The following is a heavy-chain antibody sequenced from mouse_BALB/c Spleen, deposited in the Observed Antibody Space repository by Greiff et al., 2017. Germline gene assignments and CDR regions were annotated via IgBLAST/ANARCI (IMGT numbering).Heavy chain of an antibody. D-gene: IGHD1-1*01. V-gene: IGHV14-4*02. CDR1: GFNIKDYY. CDR3: DGVMTTVERRDY. CDR2: IDPENGDT. J-gene: IGHJ2*01. Sequence: VQLQQSGAELVRSGASVKLSCTASGFNIKDYYMHWVKQRPEQGLEWIGWIDPENGDTEYAPKFQGKATMTADTSSNTDYLQLSSLTSEDTAVYYCDGVMTTVERRDYWGQGTTLTVSS.